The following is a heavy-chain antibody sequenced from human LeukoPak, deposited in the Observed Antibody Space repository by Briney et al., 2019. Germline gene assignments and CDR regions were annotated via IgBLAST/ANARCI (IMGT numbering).Heavy chain of an antibody. CDR3: ATGEFYFDF. Sequence: GGSLRLSCAASGFTFSGYVMSWVRQAPGKGLNWVSVISSSGGNTYYADSVKGRFTISRDNSKNTLYLQMNSLRAEDTALYYCATGEFYFDFWGQGTLVTVSS. CDR1: GFTFSGYV. V-gene: IGHV3-23*01. J-gene: IGHJ4*02. CDR2: ISSSGGNT. D-gene: IGHD3-16*01.